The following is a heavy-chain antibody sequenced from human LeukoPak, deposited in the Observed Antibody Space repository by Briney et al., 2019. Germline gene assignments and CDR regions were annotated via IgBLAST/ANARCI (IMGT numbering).Heavy chain of an antibody. CDR2: IYYSGST. CDR3: ARDYGVLGPVLYGMDV. D-gene: IGHD1-1*01. V-gene: IGHV4-59*01. CDR1: GGSISSYY. Sequence: PSETLSLTCTVSGGSISSYYWSWNRQPPGKGLEWIGYIYYSGSTNYNPSLKSRVTISVDTSKNQFSLKLSSVTAADTAVYYCARDYGVLGPVLYGMDVWGQGTTVTVSS. J-gene: IGHJ6*02.